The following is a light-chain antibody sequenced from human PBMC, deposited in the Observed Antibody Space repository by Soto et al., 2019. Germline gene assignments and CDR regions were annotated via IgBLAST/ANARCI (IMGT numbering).Light chain of an antibody. CDR1: QSIGRW. J-gene: IGKJ1*01. CDR3: QQYNLHSPAT. CDR2: DAS. V-gene: IGKV1-5*01. Sequence: DIQMTQSPSTLSASVGDRVTITCRASQSIGRWLAWYQQKPGKAPKLMIYDASTLISGVPSRFSGSGSGTEFTLTISSLQPYDFTTYYCQQYNLHSPATFGQGTMVEIK.